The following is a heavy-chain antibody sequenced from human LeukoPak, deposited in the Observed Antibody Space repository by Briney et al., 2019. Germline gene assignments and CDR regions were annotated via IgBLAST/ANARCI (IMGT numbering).Heavy chain of an antibody. Sequence: GGSLRLSCAASGFTFSSYSMNWVRQAPGKGLEWVSSISSSSSYIYYADSVKGRFTISRDNAKNSLYLQMNSLRAEDTAVYYCARLSHDYGEHYYYYYMDVWGKGTTVTISS. CDR2: ISSSSSYI. D-gene: IGHD4-17*01. J-gene: IGHJ6*03. V-gene: IGHV3-21*01. CDR3: ARLSHDYGEHYYYYYMDV. CDR1: GFTFSSYS.